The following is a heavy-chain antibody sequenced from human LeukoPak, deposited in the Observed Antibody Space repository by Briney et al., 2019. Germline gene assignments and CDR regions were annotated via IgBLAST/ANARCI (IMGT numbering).Heavy chain of an antibody. CDR1: GGTFSSYA. J-gene: IGHJ4*02. CDR3: ARRAGDYSHPYDY. V-gene: IGHV1-69*13. Sequence: SVTVSCKASGGTFSSYAISWVRQAPGQGLEWMGGIIPIFGTANYAQKFQGRVTITADESTSTAYMELSSLRSEDTAVYYCARRAGDYSHPYDYWGQGTLVTVSS. D-gene: IGHD3-22*01. CDR2: IIPIFGTA.